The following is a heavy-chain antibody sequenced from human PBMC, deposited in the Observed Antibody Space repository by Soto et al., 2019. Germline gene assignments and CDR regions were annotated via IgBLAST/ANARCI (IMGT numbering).Heavy chain of an antibody. V-gene: IGHV3-64*01. J-gene: IGHJ3*02. CDR2: ISSSGGIT. Sequence: PGGSLRLSCAASGFAFSSYGIHWVRQAPGKGLEYVSAISSSGGITYYANSVKGRFTIFRDNSKNTVYLQMGSLRDEDMGVYYCSSDAFDIWGQGTMVTFSS. CDR3: SSDAFDI. CDR1: GFAFSSYG.